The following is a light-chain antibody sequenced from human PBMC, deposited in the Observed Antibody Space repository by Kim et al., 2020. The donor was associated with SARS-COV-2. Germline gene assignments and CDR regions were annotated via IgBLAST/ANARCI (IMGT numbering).Light chain of an antibody. CDR1: QSISSY. CDR2: AAS. V-gene: IGKV1-39*01. CDR3: QQSYSTPIT. Sequence: DIQMTQSPSSLSASVGDRVTISCRASQSISSYLNWYQQKPGKAPKLLIYAASSLQSGVPSRFSGSGSGTDFTLTISSLQPEVFATYYCQQSYSTPITFGPGTKVDIK. J-gene: IGKJ3*01.